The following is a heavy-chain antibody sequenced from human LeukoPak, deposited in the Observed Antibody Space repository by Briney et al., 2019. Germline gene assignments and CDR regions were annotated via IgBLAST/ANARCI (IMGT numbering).Heavy chain of an antibody. Sequence: SETLSLTCAVYGGSFSGYYWSWIRQPPGKGLEWIGEINHSGSTNYNPSLKSRVTISVDTSKNQFSLKLSSVTAADTAVYYCARGPILWWKYCYYYMDVWGKGTTVTVSS. CDR1: GGSFSGYY. V-gene: IGHV4-34*01. CDR3: ARGPILWWKYCYYYMDV. J-gene: IGHJ6*03. D-gene: IGHD2-21*01. CDR2: INHSGST.